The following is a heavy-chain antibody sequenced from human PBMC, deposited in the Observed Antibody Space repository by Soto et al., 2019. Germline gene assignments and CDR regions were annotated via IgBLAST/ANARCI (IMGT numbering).Heavy chain of an antibody. CDR1: GFTFSHYG. CDR2: IQYDGSKK. J-gene: IGHJ4*02. Sequence: PGRSLRLSCAASGFTFSHYGMHWVRQAPGKGLEWVAAIQYDGSKKYYADSVKGRFAISRDSSTDTVYLQMNTLRAEDTALYYCARDDCGRPSCLAYWGQGTLVTVSS. D-gene: IGHD2-2*01. V-gene: IGHV3-33*01. CDR3: ARDDCGRPSCLAY.